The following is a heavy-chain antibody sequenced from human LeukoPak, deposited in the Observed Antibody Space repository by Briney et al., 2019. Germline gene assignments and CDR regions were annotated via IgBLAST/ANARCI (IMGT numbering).Heavy chain of an antibody. V-gene: IGHV1-69*06. CDR1: GGTFSSYA. CDR2: IIPIFGTA. Sequence: SVKVSCKASGGTFSSYAISWVRQAPGQGLEWMGGIIPIFGTANYAQQFQGRVTITADKSTSTAYMELSSLRSEDTAVYYCARYCSSTSCYAEDYYMDLWGKGTTVTVSS. D-gene: IGHD2-2*01. J-gene: IGHJ6*03. CDR3: ARYCSSTSCYAEDYYMDL.